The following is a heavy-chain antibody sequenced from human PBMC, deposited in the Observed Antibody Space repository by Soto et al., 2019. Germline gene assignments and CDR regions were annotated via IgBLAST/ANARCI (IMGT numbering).Heavy chain of an antibody. CDR3: AGTSGSYPYYYGMDV. V-gene: IGHV1-69*01. J-gene: IGHJ6*02. D-gene: IGHD1-26*01. Sequence: QVQLVQSGAEVKKPGSSVKVSCKASEGTFSSYAISWVRQAPGQGLEWMGGIIPIFGTANYAQKFQGRVTITAEESTSTAYMELISLRSEDTAVYYCAGTSGSYPYYYGMDVWGQGTTVTVSS. CDR1: EGTFSSYA. CDR2: IIPIFGTA.